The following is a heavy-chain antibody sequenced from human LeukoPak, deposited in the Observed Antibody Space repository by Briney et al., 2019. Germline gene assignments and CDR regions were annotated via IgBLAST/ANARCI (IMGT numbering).Heavy chain of an antibody. J-gene: IGHJ6*02. CDR2: VSFSGST. CDR3: ALYCRLSSNCGYYGMDV. Sequence: KPSETLSLTCIVSGGSINNYYWSWIRQPPGKGLEWIGEVSFSGSTNYNPSLTSRVIISADTSKNQFSLKLTSVTAADTAVYYCALYCRLSSNCGYYGMDVWGQGTTVTVSS. V-gene: IGHV4-59*08. CDR1: GGSINNYY. D-gene: IGHD2-15*01.